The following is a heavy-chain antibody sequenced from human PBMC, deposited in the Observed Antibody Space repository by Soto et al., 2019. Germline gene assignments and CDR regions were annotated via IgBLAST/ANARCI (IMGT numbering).Heavy chain of an antibody. J-gene: IGHJ6*02. CDR3: ARECRYCSSMDALDV. D-gene: IGHD2-2*01. V-gene: IGHV3-23*01. Sequence: GGSLRLSCAACGFTFTVYAMSWVRQATGKGLEWVSGISASGGNTYYADSVKGRFTIPRDNSKNTLYLQMNSLRAEDTAVYYCARECRYCSSMDALDVWGQGTTVTVSS. CDR1: GFTFTVYA. CDR2: ISASGGNT.